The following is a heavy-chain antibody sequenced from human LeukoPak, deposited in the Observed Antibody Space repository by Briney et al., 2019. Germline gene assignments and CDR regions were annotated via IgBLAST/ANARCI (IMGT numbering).Heavy chain of an antibody. D-gene: IGHD3-22*01. V-gene: IGHV1-2*02. J-gene: IGHJ6*03. CDR2: INPSTGGT. Sequence: ASVKVPCKASGYTFTDYYIHWVRQAPGQGLEWMGYINPSTGGTNFAQKFQGRVTMARDTSISTAYMELSRLRSDDTAVYYCARDSPEYYYDSSGYLHYYYYMDVWGKGTTVTVSS. CDR3: ARDSPEYYYDSSGYLHYYYYMDV. CDR1: GYTFTDYY.